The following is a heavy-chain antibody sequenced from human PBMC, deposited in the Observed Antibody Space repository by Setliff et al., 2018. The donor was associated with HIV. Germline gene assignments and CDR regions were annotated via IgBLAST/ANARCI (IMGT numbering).Heavy chain of an antibody. J-gene: IGHJ4*01. V-gene: IGHV4-39*07. D-gene: IGHD5-12*01. Sequence: LSLTCTVSDASISTSNFLWGWIRQSPGKGLEWIGSSYYSSRTYYNPSLKNRVTISADTSKNQFSLKLSSVTAADTAVYYCARDSRWLQFPYFDSWGQGTPVTVSS. CDR3: ARDSRWLQFPYFDS. CDR1: DASISTSNFL. CDR2: SYYSSRT.